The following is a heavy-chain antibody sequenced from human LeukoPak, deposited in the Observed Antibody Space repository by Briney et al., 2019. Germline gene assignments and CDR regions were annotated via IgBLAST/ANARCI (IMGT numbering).Heavy chain of an antibody. CDR3: AMDYDFWSGYPPSFDY. J-gene: IGHJ4*02. Sequence: ASVKVSCKASGYTFTGYYMHWVRQAPGQGLEWMGWINTNTGNPTYAQGFTGRFVFSLDTSVSTAYLQISSLKAEDTAVYYCAMDYDFWSGYPPSFDYWGQGTLVTVSS. CDR1: GYTFTGYY. V-gene: IGHV7-4-1*02. D-gene: IGHD3-3*01. CDR2: INTNTGNP.